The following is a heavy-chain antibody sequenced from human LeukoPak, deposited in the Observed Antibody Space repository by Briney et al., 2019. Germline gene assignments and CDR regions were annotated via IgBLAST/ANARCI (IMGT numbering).Heavy chain of an antibody. CDR3: ARTPVDNYYDSSGYSNWFDP. D-gene: IGHD3-22*01. CDR2: IYHSGST. Sequence: KPSETLSLTCTVSGYSISSGYYWGWIRQPPGKGLEWIGSIYHSGSTYYNPSLKSRVTISVDTSKNQFSLKLSSVTAADTAVYYCARTPVDNYYDSSGYSNWFDPWGQGTLVTVSS. V-gene: IGHV4-38-2*02. J-gene: IGHJ5*02. CDR1: GYSISSGYY.